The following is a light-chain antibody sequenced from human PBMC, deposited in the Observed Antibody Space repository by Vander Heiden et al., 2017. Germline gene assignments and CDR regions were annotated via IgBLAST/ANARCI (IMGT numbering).Light chain of an antibody. CDR3: QQSYNTLWT. Sequence: DIPMTQSPSSLSAFVGDRVAITCRASQSISIYLSWYQQKPGRAPKLVIYAASSLQSGVPSRFSGSGSGTDFTLTISSLQREDFATYYCQQSYNTLWTFGQGTKVEIK. J-gene: IGKJ1*01. V-gene: IGKV1-39*01. CDR2: AAS. CDR1: QSISIY.